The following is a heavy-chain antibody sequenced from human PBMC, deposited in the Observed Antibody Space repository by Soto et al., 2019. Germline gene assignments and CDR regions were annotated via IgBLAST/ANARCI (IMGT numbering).Heavy chain of an antibody. CDR1: GYTFTSYG. V-gene: IGHV1-18*01. D-gene: IGHD6-13*01. Sequence: QVQLVQSGAEVKKPGASVKVSCKASGYTFTSYGISWVRQXPGXGXXWMGWISAYNGNTNYAQKLQGRVTMTTDTSTSTAYMELRSLRSDDTAVYYCARDWGYSSSWPNDYWGQGTLVTVSS. CDR3: ARDWGYSSSWPNDY. CDR2: ISAYNGNT. J-gene: IGHJ4*02.